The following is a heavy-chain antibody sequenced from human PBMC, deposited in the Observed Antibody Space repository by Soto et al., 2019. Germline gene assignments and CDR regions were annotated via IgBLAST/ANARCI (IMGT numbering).Heavy chain of an antibody. D-gene: IGHD1-26*01. CDR1: GFTFSSYE. V-gene: IGHV3-48*03. J-gene: IGHJ1*01. Sequence: GGSLRLSCAASGFTFSSYEMNWVRQAPGKGLEWVSYISSSGSTIYYADSVKGRFTISRDNAKNSLYLQMNSLRAEDTAVYYCARGQGWSYYYFQHWGQGTLVTVSS. CDR3: ARGQGWSYYYFQH. CDR2: ISSSGSTI.